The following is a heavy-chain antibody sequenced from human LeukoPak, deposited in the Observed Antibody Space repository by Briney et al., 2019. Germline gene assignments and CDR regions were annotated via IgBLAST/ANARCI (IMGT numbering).Heavy chain of an antibody. D-gene: IGHD2-8*02. V-gene: IGHV4-34*01. Sequence: SETLSLTCAVYGGSFSGYHWSWIRQPPGKGLEWIGEINHSGSTNYNPSLKSRVTISVDTSKNQFSLKLSSVTAADTAVYCCARWGNSPVAYGWFDPWGQGTLVTVSS. CDR3: ARWGNSPVAYGWFDP. CDR2: INHSGST. J-gene: IGHJ5*02. CDR1: GGSFSGYH.